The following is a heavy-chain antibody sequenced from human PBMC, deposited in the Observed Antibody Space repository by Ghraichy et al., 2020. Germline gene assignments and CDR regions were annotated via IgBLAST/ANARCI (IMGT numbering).Heavy chain of an antibody. CDR1: EFTFSDHY. Sequence: GGSLRLSCAASEFTFSDHYMNWIRQPPGKGLEWVAYIASSGFYTNYADSVRGRFTVSRDNAKNSLYLHMNSLRVEDMAAYYCARALVGATTGYDRWGQGTLVTVSS. CDR2: IASSGFYT. J-gene: IGHJ5*02. CDR3: ARALVGATTGYDR. V-gene: IGHV3-11*05. D-gene: IGHD1-26*01.